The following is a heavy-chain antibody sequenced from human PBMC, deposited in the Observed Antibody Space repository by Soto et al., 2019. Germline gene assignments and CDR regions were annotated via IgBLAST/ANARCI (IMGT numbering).Heavy chain of an antibody. CDR2: IYPGDSDT. D-gene: IGHD3-22*01. CDR1: GYSFTSYW. J-gene: IGHJ6*02. CDR3: ARIDSSGYYLYGLDV. V-gene: IGHV5-51*03. Sequence: GESLKISCKGSGYSFTSYWIGWVRQMPGKGLEWMGIIYPGDSDTRYSPSFQGQVTISADKSISTVYLQWSSLKASDTAMYYCARIDSSGYYLYGLDVWGQGTTVTVSS.